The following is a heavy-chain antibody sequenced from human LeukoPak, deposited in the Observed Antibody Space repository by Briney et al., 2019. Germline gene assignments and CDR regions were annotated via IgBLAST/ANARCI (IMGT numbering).Heavy chain of an antibody. V-gene: IGHV5-51*01. CDR3: ARSGYCSGGSCYADY. J-gene: IGHJ4*02. Sequence: GESLKISCKGSGYSFTSYWIGWVRQMPGKGLEWMGIVYPGDSDTRYSPSFQGQVTISADKSISTAYLQWSSLKASDTAMYYCARSGYCSGGSCYADYWGQGTLVTVSS. CDR2: VYPGDSDT. D-gene: IGHD2-15*01. CDR1: GYSFTSYW.